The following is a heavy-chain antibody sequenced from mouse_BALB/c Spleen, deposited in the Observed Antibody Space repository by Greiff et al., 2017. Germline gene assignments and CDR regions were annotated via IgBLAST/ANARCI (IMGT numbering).Heavy chain of an antibody. CDR1: GDSITSGY. J-gene: IGHJ1*01. D-gene: IGHD1-1*01. CDR2: ISYSGST. Sequence: EVHLVESGPSLVKPSQTLSLTCSVTGDSITSGYWNWIRKFPGNKLEYMGYISYSGSTYYNPSLKSRISITRDTSKNQYYLQLNSVTTEDTATYYCARGEVGGYWYFDVWGAGTTVTVSS. V-gene: IGHV3-8*02. CDR3: ARGEVGGYWYFDV.